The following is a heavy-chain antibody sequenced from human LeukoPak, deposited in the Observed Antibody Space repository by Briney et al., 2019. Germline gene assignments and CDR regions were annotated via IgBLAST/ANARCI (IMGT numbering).Heavy chain of an antibody. Sequence: SETLSLTCTVSGGSISSYSWSWIRQPPGKGLEWIGYIYYSGSTTYSPSLKSRVTISVDTSKNQFSLKLNSVTAADTAVYYCARGRKRFDSWGQGTLVTVSS. CDR3: ARGRKRFDS. J-gene: IGHJ5*01. V-gene: IGHV4-59*01. CDR1: GGSISSYS. CDR2: IYYSGST.